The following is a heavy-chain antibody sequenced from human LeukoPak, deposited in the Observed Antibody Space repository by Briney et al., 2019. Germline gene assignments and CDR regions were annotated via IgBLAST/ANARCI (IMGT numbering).Heavy chain of an antibody. CDR1: GGSISSYY. V-gene: IGHV4-59*01. Sequence: SETLSLTCTVSGGSISSYYWNWIRQPPGKGLEWIGYIYYSGNTNYNPSLKSRVTISVDTSKNQFSLKLSSVTAADTAVYYCATDNSYGSGSYYTWGQGTLVTVSS. J-gene: IGHJ4*02. D-gene: IGHD3-10*01. CDR3: ATDNSYGSGSYYT. CDR2: IYYSGNT.